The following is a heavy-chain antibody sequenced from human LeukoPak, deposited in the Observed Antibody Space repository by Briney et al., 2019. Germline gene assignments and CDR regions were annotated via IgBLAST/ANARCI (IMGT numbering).Heavy chain of an antibody. CDR3: AKDDYYGSGSYYNSFDY. D-gene: IGHD3-10*01. CDR1: GFTFDDYA. Sequence: GGSLRLSCAASGFTFDDYAMHWVRQAPGKGLEWVSGISWNSGSIGYADSVKGRFTISRDNAKNSLYLQMNSLRAEDTAVYYCAKDDYYGSGSYYNSFDYWGQGTLVTVSS. V-gene: IGHV3-9*01. J-gene: IGHJ4*02. CDR2: ISWNSGSI.